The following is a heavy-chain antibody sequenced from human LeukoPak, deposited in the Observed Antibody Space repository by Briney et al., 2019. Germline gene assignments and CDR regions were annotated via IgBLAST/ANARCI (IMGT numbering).Heavy chain of an antibody. J-gene: IGHJ6*02. V-gene: IGHV1-69*01. Sequence: ASVNVSCKASGGTFSSYAISWVRQAPGQGLEWVGGIIPIFGTANYAQKFQGRVTITADESTRTAYMELSSLRSEDTAVYYCAGPSMVRGTEYYYYGMDVWGQGTTVTVSS. CDR3: AGPSMVRGTEYYYYGMDV. CDR1: GGTFSSYA. D-gene: IGHD3-10*01. CDR2: IIPIFGTA.